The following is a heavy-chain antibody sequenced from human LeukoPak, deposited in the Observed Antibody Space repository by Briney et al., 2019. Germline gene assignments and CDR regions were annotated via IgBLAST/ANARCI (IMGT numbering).Heavy chain of an antibody. CDR2: IYYSGST. V-gene: IGHV4-30-4*08. J-gene: IGHJ4*02. CDR3: ARSPTIFGVVMPKAYFDY. CDR1: GGSISSGDYY. Sequence: SETLSLTCTVSGGSISSGDYYWSWIRQPPGKGLEWIGYIYYSGSTYYNPSLKSRVTISVDTSKNQFSLKLSSVTAADTAVYYCARSPTIFGVVMPKAYFDYWGQGTLVTVSS. D-gene: IGHD3-3*01.